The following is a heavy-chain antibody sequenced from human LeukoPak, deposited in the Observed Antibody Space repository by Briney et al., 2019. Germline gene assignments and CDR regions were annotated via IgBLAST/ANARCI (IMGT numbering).Heavy chain of an antibody. CDR3: ASSRTAASSNWFDP. CDR2: IIHTNGNT. V-gene: IGHV3-23*05. D-gene: IGHD2-2*01. CDR1: GFTFSSYA. Sequence: GGSLRLSCAASGFTFSSYAMTWVRQAPGKGLEWVSIIHTNGNTYYADSVKGRFTISRDNSKNTLYLQMNSLRTEDTAVYYCASSRTAASSNWFDPWGQGTLVTVSS. J-gene: IGHJ5*02.